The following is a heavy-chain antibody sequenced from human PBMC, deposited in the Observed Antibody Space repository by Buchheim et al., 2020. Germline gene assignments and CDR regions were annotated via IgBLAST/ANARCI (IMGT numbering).Heavy chain of an antibody. CDR1: GGSISSGSYY. V-gene: IGHV4-61*02. J-gene: IGHJ4*02. D-gene: IGHD2-15*01. CDR3: ARVGRYCSGGSCQYYFDY. CDR2: IYTSGST. Sequence: QVQLQESGPGLVKPSQTLSLTCTVSGGSISSGSYYWSWIRQPAGKGLEWIGRIYTSGSTNYNPSLKSRVTISVDTSKTQFPLKLSYVTAADAAVYYCARVGRYCSGGSCQYYFDYWGQGTL.